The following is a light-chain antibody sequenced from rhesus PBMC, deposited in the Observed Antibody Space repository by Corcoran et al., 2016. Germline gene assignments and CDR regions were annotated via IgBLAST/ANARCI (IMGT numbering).Light chain of an antibody. CDR1: QGISSY. CDR2: VAT. V-gene: IGKV1-25*01. Sequence: DIQMTQSPSSLSASVGDRVTITCRASQGISSYLAWYQQKPGKAPKPLITVATTFKSGVPSRFSGSGSGTDFTLTISSLQPEDFATYYCQQHNSYPYSFGRGTKVEIK. CDR3: QQHNSYPYS. J-gene: IGKJ2*01.